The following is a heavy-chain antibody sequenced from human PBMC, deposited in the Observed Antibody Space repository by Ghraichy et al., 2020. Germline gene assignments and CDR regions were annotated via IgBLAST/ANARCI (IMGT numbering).Heavy chain of an antibody. Sequence: SETLSLTCTVSGGSINNYYWSWIRQPPGKGLEWVGYIYYSGGTNYNPSFKSRVTISVDMSKNQFSLRLSSVTAADTAVYYCARDIYYYETSGYPQWGPGTLFTVSS. CDR1: GGSINNYY. V-gene: IGHV4-59*01. D-gene: IGHD3-22*01. CDR2: IYYSGGT. CDR3: ARDIYYYETSGYPQ. J-gene: IGHJ4*02.